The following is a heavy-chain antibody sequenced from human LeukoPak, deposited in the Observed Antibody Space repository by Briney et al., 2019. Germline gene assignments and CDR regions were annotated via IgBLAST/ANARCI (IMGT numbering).Heavy chain of an antibody. V-gene: IGHV4-61*02. CDR1: GGSISSGSYY. J-gene: IGHJ4*02. CDR3: ARGDDSSGYKTH. Sequence: PSETLSLTCTVSGGSISSGSYYWCWIRQPAGKGLEWIGRIYTSGSTNYNPSLKSRVTISVDTSKNQFSLKLSSVTAADTAVYYCARGDDSSGYKTHWGQGTLVTVSS. D-gene: IGHD3-22*01. CDR2: IYTSGST.